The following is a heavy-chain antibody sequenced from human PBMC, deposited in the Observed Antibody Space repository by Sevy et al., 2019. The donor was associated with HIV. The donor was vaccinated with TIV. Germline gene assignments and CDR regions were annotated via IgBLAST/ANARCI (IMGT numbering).Heavy chain of an antibody. V-gene: IGHV4-61*01. D-gene: IGHD3-22*01. CDR3: ARTYYYDSCGYYYLAY. J-gene: IGHJ4*02. Sequence: SETLSLTCTVSGGSVSSGSYYWSWIRQPPGKGLEWIGYIYYSGSTNYNPSLKSRVTISVDTSKNQFSLKLSSVTAADTAVYYCARTYYYDSCGYYYLAYWGQGTLVTVSS. CDR2: IYYSGST. CDR1: GGSVSSGSYY.